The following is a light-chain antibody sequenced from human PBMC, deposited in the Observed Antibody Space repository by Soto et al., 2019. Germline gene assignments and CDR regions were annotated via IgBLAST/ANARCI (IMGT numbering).Light chain of an antibody. CDR2: EVS. CDR3: SSYTSSRTLI. J-gene: IGLJ2*01. V-gene: IGLV2-14*01. Sequence: QSALTQPASVSGSPGQSITISCTGTSSDVGGYKYVSWYQQQPGKAPKLMIYEVSDRPSGVSNRFSGSKSGNTASLTIFGLQAEDEADYYCSSYTSSRTLIFGGGTKLTVL. CDR1: SSDVGGYKY.